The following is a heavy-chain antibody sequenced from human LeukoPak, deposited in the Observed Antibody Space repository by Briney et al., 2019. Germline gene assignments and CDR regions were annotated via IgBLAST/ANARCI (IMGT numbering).Heavy chain of an antibody. V-gene: IGHV3-23*01. CDR1: GFTFTSYE. Sequence: PGGSLRLSCAASGFTFTSYEINWVRHAPAKGLEWGSVRSGIGVSTYYADSVKGLFTISTDNSKNTVHLQMNSLRAEDTAVYYCAKGAYCSGGRCYLGDLDYWGEGTLVTVSS. CDR3: AKGAYCSGGRCYLGDLDY. D-gene: IGHD2-15*01. CDR2: RSGIGVST. J-gene: IGHJ4*02.